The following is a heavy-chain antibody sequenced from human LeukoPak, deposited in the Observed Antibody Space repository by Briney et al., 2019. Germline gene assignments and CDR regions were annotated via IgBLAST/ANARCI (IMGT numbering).Heavy chain of an antibody. V-gene: IGHV3-23*01. D-gene: IGHD3-10*01. CDR2: ISDNGGTS. J-gene: IGHJ2*01. CDR1: GFTFSSYG. CDR3: AKTFGSGNYYSYWYFDL. Sequence: GGSLRLSCAASGFTFSSYGMSWVRQAPGKGLEWVSGISDNGGTSYHADSVKGRFTISRDNSKNTLYLQMNSLRAEDTALYYCAKTFGSGNYYSYWYFDLWGGGTLVTASA.